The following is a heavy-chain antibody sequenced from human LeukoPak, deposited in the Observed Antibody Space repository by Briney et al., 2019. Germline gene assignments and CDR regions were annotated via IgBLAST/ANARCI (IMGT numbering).Heavy chain of an antibody. CDR1: GYTFTGYY. D-gene: IGHD3-10*01. CDR2: INTNTWNP. V-gene: IGHV7-4-1*02. CDR3: ARGPFMVRGGIYWFDP. J-gene: IGHJ5*02. Sequence: ASVKVSCKTSGYTFTGYYMHWVRQAPGQGLEWVGWINTNTWNPTYAQGFTGRFVFSLDTSVSTAYLQISSLKAEDTAVYYCARGPFMVRGGIYWFDPWGQGTLVTVSS.